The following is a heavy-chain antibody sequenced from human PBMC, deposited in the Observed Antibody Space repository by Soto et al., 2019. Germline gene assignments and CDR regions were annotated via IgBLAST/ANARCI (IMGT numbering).Heavy chain of an antibody. CDR1: GYSFTSYL. V-gene: IGHV5-10-1*01. Sequence: GESLKISCKGSGYSFTSYLISWVRQMPVKGLEWMGRIDPSDSYTNYSPSFQGHVTISADKSISTAYLQWSSLKASDTAMYYCARAPIVGDTTIDYCGQGTLLTVCS. CDR3: ARAPIVGDTTIDY. CDR2: IDPSDSYT. J-gene: IGHJ4*02. D-gene: IGHD1-26*01.